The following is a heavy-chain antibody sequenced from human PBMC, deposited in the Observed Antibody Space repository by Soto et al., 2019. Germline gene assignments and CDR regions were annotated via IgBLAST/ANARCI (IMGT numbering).Heavy chain of an antibody. J-gene: IGHJ3*02. Sequence: EVQLLESGGGLVQPGGSLRLSCAASGFTFSSYAMSWVRQAPGKGLEWVSAISGSGGSTYYADSVKGRFTISRDNSKNTLYLQMNSLGAEDTAVYYCAKDRRYQIAAPDDAFDIWGQGTMVTVSS. D-gene: IGHD6-6*01. CDR1: GFTFSSYA. V-gene: IGHV3-23*01. CDR3: AKDRRYQIAAPDDAFDI. CDR2: ISGSGGST.